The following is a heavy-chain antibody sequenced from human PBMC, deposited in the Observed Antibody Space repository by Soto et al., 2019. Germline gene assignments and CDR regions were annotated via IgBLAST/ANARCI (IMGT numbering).Heavy chain of an antibody. CDR2: IKQDGSEK. CDR1: GFTCSGHC. V-gene: IGHV3-7*01. J-gene: IGHJ6*02. CDR3: ARDIVSHYYGMDV. Sequence: WGSLRLSCAASGFTCSGHCMSWIRQAPGKGLEWVANIKQDGSEKYYVDSVKGRFTISRDNAKNSLYLQMNSLRAEDTAVYYCARDIVSHYYGMDVWGQGTTVTVSS. D-gene: IGHD2-15*01.